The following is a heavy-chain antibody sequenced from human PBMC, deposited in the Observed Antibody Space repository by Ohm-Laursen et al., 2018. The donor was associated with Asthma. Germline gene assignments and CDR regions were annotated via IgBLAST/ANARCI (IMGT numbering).Heavy chain of an antibody. J-gene: IGHJ4*02. V-gene: IGHV4-31*11. CDR1: GGSITTGGHY. CDR2: MYYSGST. Sequence: SQTLSLTCAVSGGSITTGGHYWAWIRQHPGKGLEWIAYMYYSGSTRYNPSLRSQIIMSADTSKNKFSLKLTSVTAADTAVYFCAMAQYTTSPFDSWGQGTLVTVSS. D-gene: IGHD2-2*02. CDR3: AMAQYTTSPFDS.